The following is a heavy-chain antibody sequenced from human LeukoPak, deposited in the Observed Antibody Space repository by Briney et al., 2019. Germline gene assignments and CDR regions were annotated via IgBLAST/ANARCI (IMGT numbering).Heavy chain of an antibody. J-gene: IGHJ4*02. D-gene: IGHD2-2*02. Sequence: GGSLRLSCAASGFSFSSYWMNWVRQAPGKGLVWVAHIDTDGRTTTYADSVKGRFTVARDNAKNTLYLEMNRLRAEDTAVYYCARDNTYMFDYWGQGTQVTVSS. V-gene: IGHV3-74*01. CDR1: GFSFSSYW. CDR2: IDTDGRTT. CDR3: ARDNTYMFDY.